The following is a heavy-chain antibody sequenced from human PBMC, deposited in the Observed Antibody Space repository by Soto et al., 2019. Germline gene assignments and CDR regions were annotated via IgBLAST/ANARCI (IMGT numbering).Heavy chain of an antibody. V-gene: IGHV3-74*01. CDR2: ISGDGSGT. CDR3: AREDTTMYYFDY. D-gene: IGHD5-18*01. J-gene: IGHJ4*02. CDR1: GFTFSSCW. Sequence: GGSLRLSCAASGFTFSSCWMHWVRQAPGKGLVWVSRISGDGSGTYYADSVKGRFSISRDNAKNTLYLQMNSLRAEDTAVYYCAREDTTMYYFDYWGQGTLVTVSS.